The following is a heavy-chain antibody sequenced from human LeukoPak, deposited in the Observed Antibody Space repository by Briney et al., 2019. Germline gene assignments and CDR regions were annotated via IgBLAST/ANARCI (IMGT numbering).Heavy chain of an antibody. CDR2: IFHDGTT. CDR3: ARLGLYDSSGYYYV. CDR1: GGSISSSNW. V-gene: IGHV4-4*02. D-gene: IGHD3-22*01. J-gene: IGHJ1*01. Sequence: SGTLSLTCAVSGGSISSSNWWSWVRQPPGKGLEWIGDIFHDGTTNFNPSLKSRLTISTDKSKNQFSLKLSSVTAADTAVYYCARLGLYDSSGYYYVWGQGTLVTVSS.